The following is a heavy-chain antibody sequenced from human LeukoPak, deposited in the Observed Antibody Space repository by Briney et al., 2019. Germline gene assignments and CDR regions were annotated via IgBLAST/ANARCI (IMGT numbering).Heavy chain of an antibody. CDR1: GFTFSSYA. J-gene: IGHJ6*02. D-gene: IGHD3-10*01. Sequence: GGSLRLSCAASGFTFSSYAMSWVRQAPGKGLEWVSAISGSGGSTYYADSVKGRFTISRDNSKNTLYLQVNSLRAEDTAVYYCAKGRIRGSYYYYGMDVWGQGTTVTVSS. CDR3: AKGRIRGSYYYYGMDV. CDR2: ISGSGGST. V-gene: IGHV3-23*01.